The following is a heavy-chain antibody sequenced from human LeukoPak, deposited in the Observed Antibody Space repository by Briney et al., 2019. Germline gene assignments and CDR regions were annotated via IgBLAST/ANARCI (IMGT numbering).Heavy chain of an antibody. J-gene: IGHJ4*02. D-gene: IGHD2-15*01. Sequence: PPETLSLTCAAYGGSFSGYFWSWIRQPPEKGLEWIGEINHSGSTNYNPSLKSRVTISVDTSKNQFSLKLSSVTAADTAVYYCARGPWGYCSGGSCYQRRYFDYWGQGTLVTVSS. CDR1: GGSFSGYF. V-gene: IGHV4-34*01. CDR3: ARGPWGYCSGGSCYQRRYFDY. CDR2: INHSGST.